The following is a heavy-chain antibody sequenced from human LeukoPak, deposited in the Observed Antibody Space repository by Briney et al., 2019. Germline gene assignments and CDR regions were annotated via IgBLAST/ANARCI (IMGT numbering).Heavy chain of an antibody. CDR3: VRDGGVSGYDLLDY. J-gene: IGHJ4*02. CDR2: INQDGSKE. Sequence: GGSLRLSCAASGFTFSNYWMTWVRQAPVKGLEWVAHINQDGSKEYYMDSVKARFTISRDNAKNSLSLQMNSLRAEDTAVYYCVRDGGVSGYDLLDYWGQGTLVTVSS. D-gene: IGHD5-12*01. V-gene: IGHV3-7*01. CDR1: GFTFSNYW.